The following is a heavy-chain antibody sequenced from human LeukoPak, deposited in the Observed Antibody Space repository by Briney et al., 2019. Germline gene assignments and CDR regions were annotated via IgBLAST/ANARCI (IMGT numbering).Heavy chain of an antibody. CDR3: AKGVRSGTYYFDC. D-gene: IGHD3/OR15-3a*01. V-gene: IGHV3-23*01. CDR1: GFTLSIYA. CDR2: VSGSGGST. Sequence: GGSLRLFRAPSGFTLSIYALSWVRQAPGRGLEWVLAVSGSGGSTYYAEFLRRRFTISRHNSKNTLHRHMNRQRAEHTAALYCAKGVRSGTYYFDCWVQGSLVTVSS. J-gene: IGHJ4*02.